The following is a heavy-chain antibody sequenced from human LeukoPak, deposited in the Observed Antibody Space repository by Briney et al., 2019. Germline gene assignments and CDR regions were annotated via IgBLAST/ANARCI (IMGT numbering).Heavy chain of an antibody. J-gene: IGHJ3*02. CDR3: ARLTPDQITFGGGWAFDI. CDR2: IYYSGST. V-gene: IGHV4-30-4*01. CDR1: GGSISRGDYY. D-gene: IGHD3-16*01. Sequence: SQTLSLTCTVSGGSISRGDYYWSWIRQPPGKGLEWIGYIYYSGSTYYNPSLKSRVTISVDTSKNQFSLKLSSVTAADTAVYYCARLTPDQITFGGGWAFDIWGQGTMVTVSS.